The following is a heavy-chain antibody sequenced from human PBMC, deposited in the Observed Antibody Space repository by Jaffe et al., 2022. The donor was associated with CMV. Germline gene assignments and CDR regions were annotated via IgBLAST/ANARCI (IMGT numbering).Heavy chain of an antibody. CDR1: GFTFSSYE. Sequence: EVQLVESGGGLVQPGGSLRLSCAASGFTFSSYEMNWVRQAPGKGLEWVSYISSSGSTIYYADSVKGRFTISRDNAKNSLYLQMNSLRAEDTAVYYCARVLRPRTTVTSYYYYYYMDVWGKGTTVTVSS. D-gene: IGHD4-4*01. V-gene: IGHV3-48*03. CDR3: ARVLRPRTTVTSYYYYYYMDV. J-gene: IGHJ6*03. CDR2: ISSSGSTI.